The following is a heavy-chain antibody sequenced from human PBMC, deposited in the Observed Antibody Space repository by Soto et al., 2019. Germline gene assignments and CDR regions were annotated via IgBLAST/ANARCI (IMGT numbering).Heavy chain of an antibody. J-gene: IGHJ4*02. V-gene: IGHV3-30-3*01. Sequence: GGSLRLSCAASGFTFSSYAMHWVRQAPGKGLEWVAVISYDGSNKYYADSVKGRLTISRDNSKNTLYLQMNSLRAEDTAVYYCARDSAIVVVIAYYFDYWGQGTLVTVSS. D-gene: IGHD3-22*01. CDR1: GFTFSSYA. CDR2: ISYDGSNK. CDR3: ARDSAIVVVIAYYFDY.